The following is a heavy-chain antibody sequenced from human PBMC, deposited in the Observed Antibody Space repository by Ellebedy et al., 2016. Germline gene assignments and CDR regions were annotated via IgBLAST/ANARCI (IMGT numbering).Heavy chain of an antibody. CDR2: ISTTSTM. V-gene: IGHV3-48*01. CDR3: ARAPLTMVRGVLIYYYYYYMDV. CDR1: GFTFSSYA. D-gene: IGHD3-10*01. J-gene: IGHJ6*03. Sequence: GESLKISCAASGFTFSSYAMNWVRQAPGKGLAWVSYISTTSTMYYADSVKGRFTISRDNVQNSLYLQMNSLRAEDTAVYYCARAPLTMVRGVLIYYYYYYMDVWGKGTTVTVSS.